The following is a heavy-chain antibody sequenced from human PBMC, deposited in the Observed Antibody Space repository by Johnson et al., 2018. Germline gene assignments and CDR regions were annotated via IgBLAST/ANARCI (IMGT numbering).Heavy chain of an antibody. CDR2: INPDTGGT. J-gene: IGHJ6*02. CDR1: GYTFTGYY. V-gene: IGHV1-2*02. Sequence: QVQLVQSGAEVKKPGASMTISCKASGYTFTGYYLHWVRPAPGQGLEWMGWINPDTGGTNYPQNFQGRVSMNRGTSISTTYMQLSSLRSDDTAVDYCARAPYMDGGYSGGDYYDMDVWGHGTTVTVSS. CDR3: ARAPYMDGGYSGGDYYDMDV. D-gene: IGHD3-22*01.